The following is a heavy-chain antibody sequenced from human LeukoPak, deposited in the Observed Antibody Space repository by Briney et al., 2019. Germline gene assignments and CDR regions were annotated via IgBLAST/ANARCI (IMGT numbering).Heavy chain of an antibody. CDR1: GGSISSGDYY. J-gene: IGHJ3*02. Sequence: SETLSLTCTVSGGSISSGDYYWSWIRQPPGKGLEWIGYIYYSGSTYYNPSLKSRVTISVDTSKNQFSLKLSSVTAADTAVYYCARAPPYCGGDCYHRAFDIWGQGTMATVSS. CDR2: IYYSGST. CDR3: ARAPPYCGGDCYHRAFDI. V-gene: IGHV4-30-4*01. D-gene: IGHD2-21*02.